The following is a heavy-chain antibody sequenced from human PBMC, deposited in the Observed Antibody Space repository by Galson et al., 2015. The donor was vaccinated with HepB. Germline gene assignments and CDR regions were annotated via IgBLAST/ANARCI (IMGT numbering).Heavy chain of an antibody. V-gene: IGHV3-66*02. D-gene: IGHD1-26*01. Sequence: SLRLSCAASGFTVSSNYMSWVRQAPGKGLEWVSVIYSGGSTYYADSVKGRFTISRDNSKNTLYLQMNSLRAEGTAVYYYARWEYAFDIWGQGTMVTVSS. CDR3: ARWEYAFDI. CDR2: IYSGGST. J-gene: IGHJ3*02. CDR1: GFTVSSNY.